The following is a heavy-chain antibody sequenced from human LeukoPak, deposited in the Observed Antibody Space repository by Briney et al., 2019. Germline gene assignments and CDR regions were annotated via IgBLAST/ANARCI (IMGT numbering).Heavy chain of an antibody. J-gene: IGHJ3*02. Sequence: SETLSLTCTVSGGSISSYYWGWIRQPPGKGLEWIGSIYHSGNTYYNPSLKSRVTISVDTSKNQFSLKLSSVTAADTAVYYCASHRNDAFDIWGQGTMVTVSS. CDR1: GGSISSYY. V-gene: IGHV4-38-2*02. CDR3: ASHRNDAFDI. CDR2: IYHSGNT.